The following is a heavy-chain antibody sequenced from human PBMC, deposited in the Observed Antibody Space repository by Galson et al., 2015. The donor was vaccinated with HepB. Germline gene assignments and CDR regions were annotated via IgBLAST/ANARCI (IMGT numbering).Heavy chain of an antibody. CDR1: GYTFTSYY. J-gene: IGHJ6*02. D-gene: IGHD6-6*01. CDR3: ARERSSSSLSVGGMDV. V-gene: IGHV1-46*01. Sequence: SVKVSCKASGYTFTSYYMHWVRQAPGQGLEWMGIINPSGGSTSYAQKFQGRVTMTRDTSTSTVYTELSSLRSEDTAVYYCARERSSSSLSVGGMDVWGQGTTVTVSS. CDR2: INPSGGST.